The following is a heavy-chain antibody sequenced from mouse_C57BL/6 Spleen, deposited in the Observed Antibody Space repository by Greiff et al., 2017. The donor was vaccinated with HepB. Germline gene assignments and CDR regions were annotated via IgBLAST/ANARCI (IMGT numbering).Heavy chain of an antibody. CDR3: AYYDYDEWYFDV. CDR1: GYSITSGYY. CDR2: ISYDGSN. D-gene: IGHD2-4*01. J-gene: IGHJ1*03. V-gene: IGHV3-6*01. Sequence: VQLKESGPGLVKPSQSLSLTCSVTGYSITSGYYWNWIRQFPGNKLEWMGYISYDGSNNYNPSLKNRISITRDTSKNQFFLKLNSVTTEDTATYYCAYYDYDEWYFDVWGTGTTVTVSS.